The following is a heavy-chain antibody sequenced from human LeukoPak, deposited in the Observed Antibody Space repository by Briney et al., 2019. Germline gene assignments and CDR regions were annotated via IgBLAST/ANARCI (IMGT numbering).Heavy chain of an antibody. CDR1: GGTFSSYA. V-gene: IGHV1-69*04. D-gene: IGHD6-13*01. J-gene: IGHJ4*02. CDR2: IIPILGIA. CDR3: ARDQGQQLVPNFDY. Sequence: VKVSCKASGGTFSSYAISWVRQAPGQGLEWMGRIIPILGIANYAQKFQGRVTITADKSTSTAYMELSSLRSEDTAVYYCARDQGQQLVPNFDYWGQGTLVTVSS.